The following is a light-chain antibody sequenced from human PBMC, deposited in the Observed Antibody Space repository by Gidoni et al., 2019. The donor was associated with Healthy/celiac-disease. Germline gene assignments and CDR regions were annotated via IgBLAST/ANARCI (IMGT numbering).Light chain of an antibody. CDR1: QSISSW. Sequence: DIQMTQSPSTLSASVGDRVTITCRASQSISSWLAWYQQKPGKAHKLLIYDACSLESGVPSRFSGSGSGTEFTLTISSLQPDDFATYYCQQYNSYLYTFGQGTKLEIK. V-gene: IGKV1-5*01. CDR2: DAC. J-gene: IGKJ2*01. CDR3: QQYNSYLYT.